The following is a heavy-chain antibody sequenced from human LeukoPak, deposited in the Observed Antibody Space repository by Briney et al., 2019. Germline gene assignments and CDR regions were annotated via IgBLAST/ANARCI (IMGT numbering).Heavy chain of an antibody. J-gene: IGHJ4*02. V-gene: IGHV3-23*01. CDR2: ISGSGGST. Sequence: PGGSLRLSCAASGFTFSSYWMSWVRQAPGKGLEWVSAISGSGGSTYYADSVKGRFTISRDNSKNTLYLQMNSLRAEDTAVYYCAKSVVWFGEYYFDYWGQGTLVTVSS. CDR1: GFTFSSYW. CDR3: AKSVVWFGEYYFDY. D-gene: IGHD3-10*01.